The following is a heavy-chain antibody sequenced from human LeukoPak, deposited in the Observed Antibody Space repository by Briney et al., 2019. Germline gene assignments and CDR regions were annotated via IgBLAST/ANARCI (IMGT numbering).Heavy chain of an antibody. CDR3: ARGSRGFGELYRPYNWFDP. V-gene: IGHV4-59*01. D-gene: IGHD3-10*01. CDR1: GGSLSSYY. CDR2: IYYSGST. Sequence: SETLSLTCTVSGGSLSSYYWSWIRQPPGKGLEWIGYIYYSGSTNYNPSLKSRVTISVDTSKNQFSLKLSSVTAADTAVYYCARGSRGFGELYRPYNWFDPWGQGTLVTVSS. J-gene: IGHJ5*02.